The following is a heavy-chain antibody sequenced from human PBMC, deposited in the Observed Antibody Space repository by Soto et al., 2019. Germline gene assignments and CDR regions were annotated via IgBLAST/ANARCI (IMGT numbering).Heavy chain of an antibody. Sequence: SETLSLTCTVSGGSISSGDYYWSWIRQPPGKGLEWIGYIYYSGSTYYNPSLKSRVTISVDTSKNQFSLKLSSVTAADTAVYYCARKYLHYDILTGYYPSGWFDPWGQGTLVTVSS. D-gene: IGHD3-9*01. CDR2: IYYSGST. CDR3: ARKYLHYDILTGYYPSGWFDP. V-gene: IGHV4-30-4*01. J-gene: IGHJ5*02. CDR1: GGSISSGDYY.